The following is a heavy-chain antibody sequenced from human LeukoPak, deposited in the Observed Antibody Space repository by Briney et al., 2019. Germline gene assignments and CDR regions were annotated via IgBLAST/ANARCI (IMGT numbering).Heavy chain of an antibody. CDR1: DGSISGNY. Sequence: PSETLSLTCTVSDGSISGNYWSWIRQPPGKGLDWIGYMYNRGDTNSNPSLKSRVTMSLDTSNNQFSLRLSSVTAADTAVYYCARRRVTFDPWGQGTLVTVSS. CDR2: MYNRGDT. D-gene: IGHD3-10*01. J-gene: IGHJ5*02. V-gene: IGHV4-59*01. CDR3: ARRRVTFDP.